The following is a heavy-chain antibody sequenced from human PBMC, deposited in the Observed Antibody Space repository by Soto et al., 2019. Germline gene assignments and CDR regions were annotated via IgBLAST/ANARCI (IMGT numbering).Heavy chain of an antibody. V-gene: IGHV3-23*05. CDR1: GFTFNTYA. J-gene: IGHJ4*02. CDR2: IGSDGTAI. D-gene: IGHD6-19*01. Sequence: EVQLLESGGGLVQPGGSLRLSCAASGFTFNTYAMSWVRQAPGKGLEWVSAIGSDGTAIQYADSVKGRFTIFKDNSKDTLYLQMHSVGAEATSVYDCARPDLPVPGTRYFDHWGQGTLVTVSS. CDR3: ARPDLPVPGTRYFDH.